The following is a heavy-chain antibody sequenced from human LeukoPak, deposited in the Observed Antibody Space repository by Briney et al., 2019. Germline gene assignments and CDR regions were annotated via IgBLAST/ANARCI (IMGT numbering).Heavy chain of an antibody. CDR1: GFIFSSCA. CDR2: ISASGGTP. J-gene: IGHJ4*02. V-gene: IGHV3-23*01. CDR3: ARIPYCSGGSCADY. D-gene: IGHD2-15*01. Sequence: GGSLRLSCAASGFIFSSCAMSWVRQAPGKGLEWVSTISASGGTPYLADSVKGRFTISRDNAKNSLYLQMNSLRAEDTAVYYCARIPYCSGGSCADYWGQGTLVTVSS.